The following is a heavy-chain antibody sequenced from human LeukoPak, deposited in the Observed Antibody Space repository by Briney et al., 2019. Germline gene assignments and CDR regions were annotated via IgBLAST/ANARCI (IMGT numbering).Heavy chain of an antibody. CDR2: INPSGGST. Sequence: ASVKVSCKASGYTFTSYYMHWVRQAPGQGLEWMGIINPSGGSTSYAQKFQGRVTMTRDTSTSTVYMELSSLRSEDTAVYYCARPCGGDCYSSAFDIWGQGTMVTVSS. CDR3: ARPCGGDCYSSAFDI. CDR1: GYTFTSYY. V-gene: IGHV1-46*01. J-gene: IGHJ3*02. D-gene: IGHD2-21*02.